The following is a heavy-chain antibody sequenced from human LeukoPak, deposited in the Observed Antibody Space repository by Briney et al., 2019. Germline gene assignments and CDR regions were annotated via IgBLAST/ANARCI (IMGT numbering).Heavy chain of an antibody. Sequence: ASVKVSCKASGYTFTSYYMHWVRQAPGKGLEWMGGFDPEDGETIYAQKFQGRVTMTEDTSTDTAYMELSSLRSEDTAVYYCARDATAGTFDYWGQGTLVTVSS. J-gene: IGHJ4*02. CDR3: ARDATAGTFDY. D-gene: IGHD6-13*01. CDR2: FDPEDGET. V-gene: IGHV1-24*01. CDR1: GYTFTSYY.